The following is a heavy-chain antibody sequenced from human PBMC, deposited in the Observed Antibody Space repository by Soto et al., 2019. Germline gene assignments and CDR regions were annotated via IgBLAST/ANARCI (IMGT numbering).Heavy chain of an antibody. CDR1: GGSISSYY. J-gene: IGHJ5*02. CDR2: IYYSGST. CDR3: ARQQWLVLRWQFDP. D-gene: IGHD6-19*01. Sequence: KTSETLSLTCTVSGGSISSYYWSWIRQPPGKGLEWIGYIYYSGSTNYNPSLKSRVTISVDTSKNQFSLKLSSVTAADTAVYYCARQQWLVLRWQFDPWGQGTLVTVSS. V-gene: IGHV4-59*08.